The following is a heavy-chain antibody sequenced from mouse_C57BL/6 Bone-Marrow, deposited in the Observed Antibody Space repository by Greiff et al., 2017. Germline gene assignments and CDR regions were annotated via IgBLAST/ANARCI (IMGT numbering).Heavy chain of an antibody. CDR2: INSDGGST. J-gene: IGHJ2*01. CDR3: ARHVMVSPFDY. Sequence: EVHLVESGGGLVQPGESLKLSCESNEYEFPSHDMSWVRKTPEKRLELVAAINSDGGSTYYPDTMARRFIISRDKTKKTLYLQMSSLRSEDTARYYVARHVMVSPFDYWGQGTTLTVSS. CDR1: EYEFPSHD. D-gene: IGHD2-2*01. V-gene: IGHV5-2*01.